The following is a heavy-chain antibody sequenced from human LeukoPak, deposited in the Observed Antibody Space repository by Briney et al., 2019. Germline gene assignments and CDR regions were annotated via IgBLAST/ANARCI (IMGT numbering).Heavy chain of an antibody. D-gene: IGHD3-10*01. CDR2: ISSSSSYI. CDR3: ASGLLWFGELPDY. J-gene: IGHJ4*02. Sequence: GGSLRLSCAASGFTFSSYSMNWVRQAPVKGLEWVSSISSSSSYIYYADSVKGRFTISRDNAKNSLYLQMNSLRAEDTAVYYCASGLLWFGELPDYWGQGTLVTVSS. CDR1: GFTFSSYS. V-gene: IGHV3-21*01.